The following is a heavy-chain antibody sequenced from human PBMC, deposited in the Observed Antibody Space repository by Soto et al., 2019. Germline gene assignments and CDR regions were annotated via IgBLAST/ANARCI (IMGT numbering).Heavy chain of an antibody. CDR1: GFTFSSYA. D-gene: IGHD3-22*01. J-gene: IGHJ1*01. CDR2: ISYDGSNK. Sequence: QVQLVESGGGVVQPGRSLRLSCAASGFTFSSYAMHWVRQAPGKGLEWVAVISYDGSNKYYADSVKGRFTISRDNSKNTLYLQMNSLRAEDTAVYYCARDLLYYYDSSGYYSPAEYFQHWGQGTLVTVSS. V-gene: IGHV3-30-3*01. CDR3: ARDLLYYYDSSGYYSPAEYFQH.